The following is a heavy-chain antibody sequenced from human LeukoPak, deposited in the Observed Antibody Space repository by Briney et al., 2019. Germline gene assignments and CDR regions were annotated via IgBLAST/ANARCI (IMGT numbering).Heavy chain of an antibody. D-gene: IGHD4-23*01. J-gene: IGHJ3*02. Sequence: ASVKVSCKASGYTFTSYYMHWVRQAPGQGLEWMGIINPSGGSTSYAQKFQGRVTMTRDTSTSTVYMELSSLRSEDTAVYYCASAMTTAVRAFDIWGQGTMVTVSS. CDR2: INPSGGST. V-gene: IGHV1-46*01. CDR1: GYTFTSYY. CDR3: ASAMTTAVRAFDI.